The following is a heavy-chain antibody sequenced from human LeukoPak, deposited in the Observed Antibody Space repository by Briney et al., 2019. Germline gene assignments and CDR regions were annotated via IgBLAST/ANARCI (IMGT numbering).Heavy chain of an antibody. Sequence: SETLSLTCTVSGGSITSNTYYCGWIRQAPGKGLEWIGSIYYSGSTYYTPSLKSRVTISADTSKNQLSLQLSSVTAADTAVYYCARQNKAFDYGDYLFDYWGQGTLVTVSS. CDR1: GGSITSNTYY. D-gene: IGHD4-17*01. CDR3: ARQNKAFDYGDYLFDY. CDR2: IYYSGST. V-gene: IGHV4-39*01. J-gene: IGHJ4*02.